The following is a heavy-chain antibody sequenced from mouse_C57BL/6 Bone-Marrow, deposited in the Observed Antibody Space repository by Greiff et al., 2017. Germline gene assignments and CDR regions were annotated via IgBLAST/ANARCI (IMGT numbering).Heavy chain of an antibody. CDR1: GFTFSDYY. Sequence: EVKLVESGGGLVQPGGSLKLSCAASGFTFSDYYMYWVRQTPEKRLEWVAYISNGGGSTYYPDTVKGRFTISRDNAKNTLYLQMSRLKSEDTAMYYCARQDYGSSYEAMDYWGQGTSVTVSS. V-gene: IGHV5-12*01. D-gene: IGHD1-1*01. CDR3: ARQDYGSSYEAMDY. J-gene: IGHJ4*01. CDR2: ISNGGGST.